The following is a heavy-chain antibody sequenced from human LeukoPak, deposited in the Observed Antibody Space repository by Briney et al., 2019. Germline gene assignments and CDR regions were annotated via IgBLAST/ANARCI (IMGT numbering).Heavy chain of an antibody. CDR3: ASREWELAPYAFDI. CDR2: IYYSGNT. V-gene: IGHV4-59*01. D-gene: IGHD1-26*01. J-gene: IGHJ3*02. CDR1: GGSISSYY. Sequence: SETLSLTCTVSGGSISSYYWSWIRQPPGKGLEWIGYIYYSGNTNYNPSLKSRVTISVDTSKNQFSLKLSSVTAADTAVYYCASREWELAPYAFDIWGQGTMVTVSS.